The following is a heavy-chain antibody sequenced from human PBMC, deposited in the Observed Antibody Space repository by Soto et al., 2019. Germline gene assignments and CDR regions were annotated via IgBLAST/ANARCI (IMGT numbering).Heavy chain of an antibody. CDR1: GYTFTSYY. V-gene: IGHV1-46*01. Sequence: GASVKVSCKASGYTFTSYYMHWVRQAPGQGLEWMGIINPSGGSTSYAQKFQGRVTMTRDTSTSTVYMELSSLRSEDTAVYYCAREVSSSYYYYGMDVWGQGTTVTVSS. CDR2: INPSGGST. J-gene: IGHJ6*02. CDR3: AREVSSSYYYYGMDV. D-gene: IGHD6-6*01.